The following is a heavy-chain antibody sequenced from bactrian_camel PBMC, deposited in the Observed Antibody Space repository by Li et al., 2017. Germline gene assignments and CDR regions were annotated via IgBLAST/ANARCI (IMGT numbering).Heavy chain of an antibody. V-gene: IGHV3S1*01. D-gene: IGHD6*01. CDR1: GYAYTDGYC. Sequence: HVQLVESGGGSVQAGGSLTLSCVVSGYAYTDGYCLGWFRRLPGQEREGVAAICTGDGRAYYHDSENDSVKGRFTASRDNTKSTLYLQMDSLKSEDTAMYYCAADFRFYGGSCYEELEYNYWGQGTQVTVS. CDR2: ICTGDGRA. J-gene: IGHJ4*01. CDR3: AADFRFYGGSCYEELEYNY.